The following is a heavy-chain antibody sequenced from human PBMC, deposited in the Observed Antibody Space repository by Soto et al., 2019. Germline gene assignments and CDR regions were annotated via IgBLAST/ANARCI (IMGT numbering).Heavy chain of an antibody. J-gene: IGHJ3*02. V-gene: IGHV3-23*01. CDR2: ISGSGGST. D-gene: IGHD2-15*01. CDR3: AKDLVVAALHDAFDI. CDR1: VVTFSSYA. Sequence: GGALRLSYTASVVTFSSYAMSWFRHAPVKGLEWGSAISGSGGSTYYADSVKGRFTISRDNSKNTLYLQMNSLRAEDTAVYYCAKDLVVAALHDAFDIWGQGTMVTVSS.